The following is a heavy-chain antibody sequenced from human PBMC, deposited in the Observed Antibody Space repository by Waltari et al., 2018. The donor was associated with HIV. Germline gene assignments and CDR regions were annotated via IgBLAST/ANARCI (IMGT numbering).Heavy chain of an antibody. V-gene: IGHV4-34*01. D-gene: IGHD3-22*01. CDR3: ARGYYYDGSPLPSDY. CDR2: INHTGRT. Sequence: QMQLQQWGAGLLKSSETLSLTCAGYGRSFSSYYWTWIRQPPGKGLEWIGEINHTGRTNYNPSLKSRVTISVDTSKNQFSLNVTSVTAADTAVYYCARGYYYDGSPLPSDYWGQGTLVTVSS. J-gene: IGHJ4*02. CDR1: GRSFSSYY.